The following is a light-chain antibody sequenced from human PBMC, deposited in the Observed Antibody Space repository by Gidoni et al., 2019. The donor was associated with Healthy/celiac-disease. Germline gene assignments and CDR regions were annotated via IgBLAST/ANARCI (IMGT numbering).Light chain of an antibody. J-gene: IGKJ2*01. V-gene: IGKV1-39*01. CDR3: QQSYITPYT. CDR1: QSISSY. CDR2: AAS. Sequence: DIQMTQSLSSLSASVGDRVTITCRASQSISSYLNWYQQKPGKAPKLLIYAASSLQSGVPSRFSVSGSGTDFTLTISSLRPEDFATYYCQQSYITPYTFGQGTKLEIK.